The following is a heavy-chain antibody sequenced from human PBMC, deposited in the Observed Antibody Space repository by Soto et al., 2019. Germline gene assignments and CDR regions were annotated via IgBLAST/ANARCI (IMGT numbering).Heavy chain of an antibody. D-gene: IGHD3-16*01. CDR1: GGSISSGDYY. Sequence: QLQLQESGPGLLKPSQTLSLTCTVSGGSISSGDYYWSWIRQHPGKGLEWIGYIYNSESTYYNPSLKSRVTISVDTSKNQFSLRLSSVTAADTAVYYCARDLDEDGGCYWYFDLWGRGTLVTVSS. J-gene: IGHJ2*01. CDR3: ARDLDEDGGCYWYFDL. V-gene: IGHV4-31*03. CDR2: IYNSEST.